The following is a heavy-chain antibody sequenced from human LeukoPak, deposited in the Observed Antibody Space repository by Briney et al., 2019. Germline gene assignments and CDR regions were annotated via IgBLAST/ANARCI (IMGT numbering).Heavy chain of an antibody. V-gene: IGHV7-4-1*02. CDR2: INTNTGNP. CDR1: GYTFTSYA. CDR3: ARGVLLWFIEKEYNWFDP. J-gene: IGHJ5*02. Sequence: ASVKVSCKASGYTFTSYAMNWVRQAPGQGLEWMGWINTNTGNPTYAQGFTGRFVFSLDTSVSTAYLQTSSLKAEDTAVYYCARGVLLWFIEKEYNWFDPWGQGTLVTVSS. D-gene: IGHD3-10*01.